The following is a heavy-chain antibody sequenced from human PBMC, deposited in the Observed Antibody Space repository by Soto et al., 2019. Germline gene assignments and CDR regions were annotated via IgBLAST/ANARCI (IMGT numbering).Heavy chain of an antibody. CDR2: INHSGST. J-gene: IGHJ4*02. D-gene: IGHD6-19*01. Sequence: SETLSLTCAVYGGSFSGYYWSWIRQPPGKGLEWIGEINHSGSTNYNPSLKSRVTISVDTSKNQFSLKLSSVTAADTAVYYCARGPPRGIAVAGLGYWGQGTLVTVSS. CDR1: GGSFSGYY. CDR3: ARGPPRGIAVAGLGY. V-gene: IGHV4-34*01.